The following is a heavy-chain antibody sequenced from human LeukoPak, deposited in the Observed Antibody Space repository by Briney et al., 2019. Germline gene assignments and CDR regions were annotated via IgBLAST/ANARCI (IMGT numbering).Heavy chain of an antibody. CDR3: ARGGDIVVVVAAETEYYFDY. Sequence: GGSLGLSCAASGFTFSSYWMSWVRQAPGKGLEWVANIKQDGSEKYYVDSVKGRFTISRDNAKNSLYLQMNSLRAEDTAVYYCARGGDIVVVVAAETEYYFDYWGQGTLVTVSS. CDR1: GFTFSSYW. D-gene: IGHD2-15*01. V-gene: IGHV3-7*03. CDR2: IKQDGSEK. J-gene: IGHJ4*02.